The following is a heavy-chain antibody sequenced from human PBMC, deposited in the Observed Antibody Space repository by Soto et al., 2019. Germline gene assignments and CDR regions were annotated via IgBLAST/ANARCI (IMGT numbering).Heavy chain of an antibody. CDR2: IIPIFGTA. J-gene: IGHJ4*02. CDR3: ARGGRSSSSGGNY. Sequence: QVQLVQSGAEVKKPGSSVKVSCKASGGPFSSYAISWVRQAPGQGLEWMGGIIPIFGTANYAQKFQGRATNTADHSTSTAYMERSSLRSEDTAVYYWARGGRSSSSGGNYWGQGTLVTVSS. CDR1: GGPFSSYA. D-gene: IGHD6-6*01. V-gene: IGHV1-69*01.